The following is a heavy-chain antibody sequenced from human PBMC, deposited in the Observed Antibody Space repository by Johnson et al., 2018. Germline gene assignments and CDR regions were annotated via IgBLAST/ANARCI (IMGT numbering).Heavy chain of an antibody. V-gene: IGHV4-59*11. J-gene: IGHJ3*02. D-gene: IGHD6-13*01. CDR2: IYESGGT. CDR1: GVSLSLHQ. Sequence: QVQLQESGPGLVKPSETLSLICTVSGVSLSLHQWNWIRQPPGKGLEWIGLIYESGGTNYTPSLNSRVTISLGASKNQFSLKLSSVTAADTAVYYCARESFSITAGNDGFDIWGQGTMVIVSS. CDR3: ARESFSITAGNDGFDI.